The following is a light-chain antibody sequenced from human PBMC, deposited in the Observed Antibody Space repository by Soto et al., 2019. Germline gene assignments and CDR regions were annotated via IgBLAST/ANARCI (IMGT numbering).Light chain of an antibody. J-gene: IGKJ4*01. V-gene: IGKV1-5*01. Sequence: DTQMTQSPSTLSGSVGDRVTITCRASQTISSWLAWYQQKPGKAPQLLIYHASTLQSGVPSRLSGSGSGTEFTLTIGSLQPEDFATYYCQQLNTYPLTFGGGTKVDIK. CDR2: HAS. CDR1: QTISSW. CDR3: QQLNTYPLT.